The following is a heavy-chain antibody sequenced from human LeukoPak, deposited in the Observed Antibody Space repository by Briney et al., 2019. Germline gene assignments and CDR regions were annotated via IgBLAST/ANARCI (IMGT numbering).Heavy chain of an antibody. Sequence: PGGSLRLSCAASGFTFISSWMTWVRQAPGKGLEWVGRIRSTPDGGATDYAAPVKGRFTISRDDSKNTLYLQMSSLRTEDTAVYCCATDLHFGYCTATSCANYWGQGTLVTVSS. CDR2: IRSTPDGGAT. CDR1: GFTFISSW. J-gene: IGHJ4*02. CDR3: ATDLHFGYCTATSCANY. V-gene: IGHV3-15*01. D-gene: IGHD2-2*03.